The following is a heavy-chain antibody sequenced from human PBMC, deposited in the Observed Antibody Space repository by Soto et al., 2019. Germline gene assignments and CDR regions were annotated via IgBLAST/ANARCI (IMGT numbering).Heavy chain of an antibody. D-gene: IGHD3-16*01. Sequence: QVQLVQSGAEVKKPGSSVKVSCKASGGTFNSYTFSWVRQAPGQGLEWMGRIIPVLGGPNYASKLQSKVRIAAEKSTGTAYMDLSSRGPEDTAVYYCARAPFYGAFGGVGAVDLGGQGTLVTVSS. V-gene: IGHV1-69*08. CDR3: ARAPFYGAFGGVGAVDL. CDR2: IIPVLGGP. CDR1: GGTFNSYT. J-gene: IGHJ3*01.